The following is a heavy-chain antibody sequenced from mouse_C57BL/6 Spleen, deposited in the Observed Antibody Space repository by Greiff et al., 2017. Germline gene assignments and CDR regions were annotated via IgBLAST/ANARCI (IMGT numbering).Heavy chain of an antibody. CDR1: GYTFTSYW. J-gene: IGHJ2*01. CDR2: IDPSDSYT. V-gene: IGHV1-69*01. D-gene: IGHD4-1*01. Sequence: VQLQQPGAELVMPGASVKLSCKASGYTFTSYWMHWVKQRPGQGLEWIGEIDPSDSYTNYNQKFKGKSTLTVDKSSSTAYMQLSSLTSEDSAVYYCARRELGRGGLDYWGQGTTLTVSS. CDR3: ARRELGRGGLDY.